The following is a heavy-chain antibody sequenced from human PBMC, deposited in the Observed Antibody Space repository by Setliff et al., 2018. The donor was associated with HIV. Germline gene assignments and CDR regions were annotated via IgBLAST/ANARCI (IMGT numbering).Heavy chain of an antibody. Sequence: GASVKVSCKASGGTFSSYAISWVRQAPGQGLEWMGGIIPIFGTANYAQKFQGRVTITTDESTSTAYMELSSLRSEDTAIYYCARGGPGSSFGYDWFDPWGQGTPVTVSS. CDR2: IIPIFGTA. CDR3: ARGGPGSSFGYDWFDP. J-gene: IGHJ5*02. V-gene: IGHV1-69*05. D-gene: IGHD5-18*01. CDR1: GGTFSSYA.